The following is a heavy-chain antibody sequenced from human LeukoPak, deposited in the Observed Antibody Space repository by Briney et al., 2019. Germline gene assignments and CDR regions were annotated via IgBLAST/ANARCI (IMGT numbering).Heavy chain of an antibody. CDR1: GFTFDDYA. Sequence: GGSLRLSCAASGFTFDDYAMHWVRQAPGKGLEWVSGISWNSGSIGYADSVKGRFTISRDNAKNSLYLQMNSLRAEVMALYYCVSSGGGYWGQGTLVTVSS. D-gene: IGHD6-19*01. J-gene: IGHJ4*02. CDR3: VSSGGGY. CDR2: ISWNSGSI. V-gene: IGHV3-9*03.